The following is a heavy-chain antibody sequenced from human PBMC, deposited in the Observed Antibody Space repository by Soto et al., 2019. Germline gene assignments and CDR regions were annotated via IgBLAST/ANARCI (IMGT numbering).Heavy chain of an antibody. CDR3: ARDGWYNWFDP. Sequence: QVQLVESGGGLVKPGGSLRLSCAASGFTFSDYYMSWIRQAPGKGLEWVSYISSSGSTIYYAASVQGRFTISRANAKHSLYLQMTSLRAEDTAVYYCARDGWYNWFDPWGQGTLVTVSS. V-gene: IGHV3-11*01. CDR2: ISSSGSTI. CDR1: GFTFSDYY. J-gene: IGHJ5*02. D-gene: IGHD6-19*01.